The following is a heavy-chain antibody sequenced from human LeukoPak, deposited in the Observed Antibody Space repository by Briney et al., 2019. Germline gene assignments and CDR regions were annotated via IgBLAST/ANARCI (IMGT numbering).Heavy chain of an antibody. V-gene: IGHV4-59*12. J-gene: IGHJ4*02. CDR1: GASISTYY. Sequence: SETLSLTCTVSGASISTYYWSWIRQPPGKGLEWIGSIYHSGTTNYNPSLKSRVTISVDTSKNQFSLKLSSVTAADTAVYYCARVNWGSGYFDYWGQGTLVTVSS. D-gene: IGHD7-27*01. CDR2: IYHSGTT. CDR3: ARVNWGSGYFDY.